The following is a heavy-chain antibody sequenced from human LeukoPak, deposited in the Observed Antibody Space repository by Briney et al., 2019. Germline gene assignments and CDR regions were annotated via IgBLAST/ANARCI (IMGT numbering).Heavy chain of an antibody. CDR3: ARDRAGLEPGEFDY. CDR2: ISFSGGV. J-gene: IGHJ4*02. V-gene: IGHV4-34*01. D-gene: IGHD3-10*01. Sequence: PSETLSLTCAVSGGSFSGNSWSWIRQSPGKGLEWIGEISFSGGVTYNPSLKSRVSISVDTSKNQFSLKVTSVTAADTAVYYCARDRAGLEPGEFDYWGQGTLVTVSS. CDR1: GGSFSGNS.